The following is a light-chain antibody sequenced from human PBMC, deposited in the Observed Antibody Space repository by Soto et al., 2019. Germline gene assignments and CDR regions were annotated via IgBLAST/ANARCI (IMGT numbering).Light chain of an antibody. CDR1: QAINSW. CDR3: QQANSFPYT. CDR2: GAS. V-gene: IGKV1D-12*01. J-gene: IGKJ2*01. Sequence: DLQMTQSPSSVSASVGDRVTITCRASQAINSWLAWYQQKPGKAPKLLIYGASSLQSGVPSRFSGSESGTDFTLAISSLQPEDFATYYCQQANSFPYTFGQGTKLDIK.